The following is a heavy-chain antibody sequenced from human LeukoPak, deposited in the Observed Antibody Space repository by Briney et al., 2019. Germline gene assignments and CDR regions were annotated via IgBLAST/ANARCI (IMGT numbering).Heavy chain of an antibody. CDR1: GFTFDDYG. Sequence: GGSLRLSCAASGFTFDDYGMSWVRQAPGKGLEWVSGINWNGGSTGYADSVKGRFTISRDNAKNSLYLQMNSLRAEDTALYYCARAVVGYDSSGYYSAGDYWGQGTLVTVSS. J-gene: IGHJ4*02. V-gene: IGHV3-20*04. CDR3: ARAVVGYDSSGYYSAGDY. CDR2: INWNGGST. D-gene: IGHD3-22*01.